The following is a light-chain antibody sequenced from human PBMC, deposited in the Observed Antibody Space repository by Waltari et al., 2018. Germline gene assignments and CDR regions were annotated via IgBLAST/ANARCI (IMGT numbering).Light chain of an antibody. Sequence: SYELTQPPSVSVSPGQTAMITCPGNSVPRKSVYWFQQRAGQAPVMVIYKDNNRPSGIPERFSGSSSGTMATMTITGAQVEDEADYYCYSTDSSGDDRVFGGGTRLTVL. J-gene: IGLJ3*02. CDR2: KDN. V-gene: IGLV3-10*01. CDR3: YSTDSSGDDRV. CDR1: SVPRKS.